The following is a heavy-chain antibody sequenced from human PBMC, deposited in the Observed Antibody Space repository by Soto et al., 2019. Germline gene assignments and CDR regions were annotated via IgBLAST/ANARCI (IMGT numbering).Heavy chain of an antibody. CDR1: GFDFSNYH. Sequence: VSLRLSCAASGFDFSNYHMTWVRQAPGKGLEWVASIKPDGSDMYYVDSVNGRFTISRDNAKNSLSLQMSSLRVEDTAFYYCATDLNWESMWGQGXLVTVYS. CDR3: ATDLNWESM. CDR2: IKPDGSDM. J-gene: IGHJ4*02. D-gene: IGHD7-27*01. V-gene: IGHV3-7*03.